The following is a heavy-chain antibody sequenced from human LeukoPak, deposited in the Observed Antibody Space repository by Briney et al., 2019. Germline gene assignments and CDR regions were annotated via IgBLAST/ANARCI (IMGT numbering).Heavy chain of an antibody. CDR2: ILYSGST. CDR1: GGSNSGHW. J-gene: IGHJ5*02. D-gene: IGHD4-17*01. CDR3: TRRNTADASIDL. V-gene: IGHV4-59*11. Sequence: SETLSLTCSVSGGSNSGHWWTWVRQPPGEGLEWIGDILYSGSTNYNPSLKSRLSILVDTSTNQFSLKLNSVTAADTAMYYCTRRNTADASIDLWGQGILVIASS.